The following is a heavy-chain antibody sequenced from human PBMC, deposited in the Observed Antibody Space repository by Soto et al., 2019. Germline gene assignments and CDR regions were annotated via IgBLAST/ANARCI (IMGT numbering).Heavy chain of an antibody. D-gene: IGHD3-10*01. J-gene: IGHJ6*02. CDR3: VRVGDRYYYGSGRRYGMDV. CDR1: GGTFSSYA. CDR2: IIPIFGTA. V-gene: IGHV1-69*01. Sequence: QVQLVQSGAEVKKPGSSVKVSCKASGGTFSSYAISWVRQAPGQGLEWMGGIIPIFGTANYAQKFQGRVTITADESTSTAYMELSSLRSEDTAVYYCVRVGDRYYYGSGRRYGMDVWGQGTTVTVSS.